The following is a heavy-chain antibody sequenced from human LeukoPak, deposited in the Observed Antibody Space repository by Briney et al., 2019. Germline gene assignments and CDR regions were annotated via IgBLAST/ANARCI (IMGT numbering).Heavy chain of an antibody. D-gene: IGHD1-1*01. V-gene: IGHV3-30*04. Sequence: GKSLRLSCVVSVHTFSSYAMHWVREAPYKGPEWLEIISFNGTNQYYADSVKGRFTISRDNFKNTLYLQMSSLRVEDTAIYYCARDPRAASYNWNELRWFDPWGQGTLVTVSS. CDR2: ISFNGTNQ. CDR1: VHTFSSYA. J-gene: IGHJ5*02. CDR3: ARDPRAASYNWNELRWFDP.